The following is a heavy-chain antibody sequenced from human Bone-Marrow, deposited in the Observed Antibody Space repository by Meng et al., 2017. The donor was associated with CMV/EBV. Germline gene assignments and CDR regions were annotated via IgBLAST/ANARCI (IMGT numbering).Heavy chain of an antibody. CDR2: IIPILGIA. D-gene: IGHD2-2*02. V-gene: IGHV1-69*10. CDR1: GGTFSSYA. Sequence: SVKVSCKASGGTFSSYAISWVRQAPGQGLEWMGGIIPILGIANYAQKFQGRVTITADKSTSTAYMELSSLRSEDTAVYYCAGGYCSSTSCYNSNYGMDVWGQGTTVTVSS. CDR3: AGGYCSSTSCYNSNYGMDV. J-gene: IGHJ6*01.